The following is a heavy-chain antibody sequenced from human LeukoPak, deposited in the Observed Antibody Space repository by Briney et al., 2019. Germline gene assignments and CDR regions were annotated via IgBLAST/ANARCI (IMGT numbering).Heavy chain of an antibody. CDR2: LSGALNII. D-gene: IGHD3-16*01. J-gene: IGHJ4*02. V-gene: IGHV3-11*04. CDR1: GFTFSDYY. Sequence: GGSLRLSCAASGFTFSDYYMSWIRQAPGKGLEWVSYLSGALNIIYYADSVKGRFTISRDNANNSLSLQMHSLRVEDTAVYFCVRPQDLGTLYYWGQGALVTVSA. CDR3: VRPQDLGTLYY.